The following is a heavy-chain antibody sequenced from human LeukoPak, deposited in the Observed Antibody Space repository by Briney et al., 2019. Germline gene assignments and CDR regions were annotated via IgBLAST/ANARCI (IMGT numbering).Heavy chain of an antibody. V-gene: IGHV1-69*01. J-gene: IGHJ4*02. D-gene: IGHD6-19*01. CDR1: GGTFSSYA. Sequence: SVKVSCTASGGTFSSYAISRVRQAPGQGLEWMGGIIPIFGTANYAQKFQGRVTITADESTSTAYMELSSLRSEDTAVYYCARGLGLELSGWYPYWGQGTLVTVSS. CDR2: IIPIFGTA. CDR3: ARGLGLELSGWYPY.